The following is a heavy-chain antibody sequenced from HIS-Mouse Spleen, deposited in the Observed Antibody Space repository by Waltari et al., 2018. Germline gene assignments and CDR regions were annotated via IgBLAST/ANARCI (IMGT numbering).Heavy chain of an antibody. D-gene: IGHD5-18*01. Sequence: EVQLVESGGGLVKPGGSLRLSCAASGFTFSSYSMNWVRQAPGKGLEWVSAISSSSSYIYYADSVKGRFTISRDNAKNSLYLQMNSLRAEDTAVYYCASSGYSYGYFDYWGQGTLVTVSS. CDR2: ISSSSSYI. CDR3: ASSGYSYGYFDY. V-gene: IGHV3-21*01. J-gene: IGHJ4*02. CDR1: GFTFSSYS.